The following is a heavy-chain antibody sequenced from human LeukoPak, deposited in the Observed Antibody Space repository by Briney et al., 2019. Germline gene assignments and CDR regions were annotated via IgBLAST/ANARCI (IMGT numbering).Heavy chain of an antibody. CDR3: AKDGDLSGYYFTTLYYVDY. CDR1: GFTFSSYA. Sequence: GGSLRLSCAASGFTFSSYAMSWVRQAPGKGLEWVSAISGSGGSTYYADSVKGRFTISRDKSKNTLYLQMNSLRAEDTAVYYCAKDGDLSGYYFTTLYYVDYWGQGTLVTVSS. J-gene: IGHJ4*02. CDR2: ISGSGGST. V-gene: IGHV3-23*01. D-gene: IGHD2/OR15-2a*01.